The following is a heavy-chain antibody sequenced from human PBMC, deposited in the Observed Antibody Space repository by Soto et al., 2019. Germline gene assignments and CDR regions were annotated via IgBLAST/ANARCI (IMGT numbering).Heavy chain of an antibody. D-gene: IGHD3-10*01. V-gene: IGHV3-30-3*01. CDR2: IAYDGSNK. CDR3: ARPDYGSGSYPDY. J-gene: IGHJ4*02. CDR1: GFTFSSYA. Sequence: QVQLVESGGGVVQPGRSLRLSCTASGFTFSSYAMHWVRQAPGTGLEWVAVIAYDGSNKYYADSVKGRFTISRDNSKNTLFLQMNSLRAEDTAVYYCARPDYGSGSYPDYWGQGTLVTVSS.